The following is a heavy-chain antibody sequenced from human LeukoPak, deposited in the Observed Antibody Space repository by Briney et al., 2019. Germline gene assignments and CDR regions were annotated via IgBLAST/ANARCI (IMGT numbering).Heavy chain of an antibody. CDR3: ARVAAGIGFFQH. D-gene: IGHD6-13*01. CDR2: IYYSGST. J-gene: IGHJ1*01. CDR1: GGSISSGGYH. Sequence: SETLSLTCTVSGGSISSGGYHWSWIRQHPGKGLEWIGYIYYSGSTYYNPSLKSRVTISVDTSKNQFSLKLSSVTAADTAVYYCARVAAGIGFFQHWGQGTLVTVSS. V-gene: IGHV4-31*03.